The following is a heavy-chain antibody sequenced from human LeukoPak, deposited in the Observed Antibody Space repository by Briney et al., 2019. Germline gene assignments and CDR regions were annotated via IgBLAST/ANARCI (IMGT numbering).Heavy chain of an antibody. J-gene: IGHJ3*01. D-gene: IGHD6-13*01. V-gene: IGHV1-46*01. CDR1: GYTFISYF. Sequence: ASVKVSCKTSGYTFISYFIHWVRRAPGQGLVWMGLINPSDGGTIYSQNFQGRVTMTTDVSTSTVYMELTSLRSDDTAVYYCARARSASRRSDAFDAWGQGTLVTVSS. CDR3: ARARSASRRSDAFDA. CDR2: INPSDGGT.